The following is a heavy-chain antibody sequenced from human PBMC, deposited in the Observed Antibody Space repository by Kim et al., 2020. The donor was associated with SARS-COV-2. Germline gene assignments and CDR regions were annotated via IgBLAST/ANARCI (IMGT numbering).Heavy chain of an antibody. Sequence: SVKVSCKASGCTFTSYAINWVRQAPGQGLEWMGGIITNIGKANYAQKFQGRVTITADKSTSTAYMELSSLRSEDTGVYYCAKAVGYSYGEDYCWCFDYWGQGTLVTVSS. D-gene: IGHD5-18*01. CDR1: GCTFTSYA. CDR2: IITNIGKA. V-gene: IGHV1-69*10. J-gene: IGHJ4*02. CDR3: AKAVGYSYGEDYCWCFDY.